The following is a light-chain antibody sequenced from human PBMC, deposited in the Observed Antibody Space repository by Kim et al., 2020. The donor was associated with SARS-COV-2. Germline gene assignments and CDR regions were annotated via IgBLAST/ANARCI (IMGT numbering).Light chain of an antibody. Sequence: SASVGDRVTITGRASQSISNRLAWHQQKPGKAPKLLIYDASSLESGVPSRFSGSGSGTEFTLTISSLQPDDFATYYCQHYNSYSNTFGQGTKLEI. CDR3: QHYNSYSNT. CDR1: QSISNR. J-gene: IGKJ2*01. V-gene: IGKV1-5*01. CDR2: DAS.